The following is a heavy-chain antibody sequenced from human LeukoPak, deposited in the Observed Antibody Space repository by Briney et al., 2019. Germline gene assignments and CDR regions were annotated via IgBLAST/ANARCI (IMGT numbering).Heavy chain of an antibody. D-gene: IGHD5-24*01. CDR1: GYTFTSYA. J-gene: IGHJ6*02. Sequence: ASVKVSCKASGYTFTSYAMHWVRQAPGQRLEWMGWINAGNGNTKYSQKFQGRVTITRDTSASTAYMELSSLRSEDTAVYYCARAGPLWLQFYGMDVWGQGTTVTVSS. CDR3: ARAGPLWLQFYGMDV. V-gene: IGHV1-3*01. CDR2: INAGNGNT.